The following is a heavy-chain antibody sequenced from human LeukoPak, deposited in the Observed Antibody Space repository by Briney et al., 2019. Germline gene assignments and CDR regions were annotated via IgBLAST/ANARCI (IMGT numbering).Heavy chain of an antibody. D-gene: IGHD6-13*01. J-gene: IGHJ5*02. V-gene: IGHV4-59*08. CDR1: GGSISSYY. CDR3: AQTAAGTNWFDP. CDR2: IYYSGST. Sequence: SETLSLTCTVSGGSISSYYWSWIRQPPGKGLEWIGYIYYSGSTNYNPSLKSRVTISVDTSKYQFSLKLSSVTAANTAVYYCAQTAAGTNWFDPWGQGTLVTVSS.